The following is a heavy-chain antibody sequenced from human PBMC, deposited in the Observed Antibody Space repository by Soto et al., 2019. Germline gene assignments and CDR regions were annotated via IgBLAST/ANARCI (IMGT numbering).Heavy chain of an antibody. J-gene: IGHJ4*02. Sequence: GGSLRLSCAASGFTFSSYAMHWVRQAPGKGPEWVAVISYDGSNKYYADSVKGRFTISRDNSKNTLYLQMNSLRAEDTAVYYCARDEDFWSGYGPIDYWGQGTLVTVSS. CDR3: ARDEDFWSGYGPIDY. CDR1: GFTFSSYA. D-gene: IGHD3-3*01. CDR2: ISYDGSNK. V-gene: IGHV3-30-3*01.